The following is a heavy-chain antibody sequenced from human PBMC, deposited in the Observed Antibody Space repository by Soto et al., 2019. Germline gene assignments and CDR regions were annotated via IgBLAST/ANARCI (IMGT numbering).Heavy chain of an antibody. D-gene: IGHD5-12*01. CDR3: ARGDTSGGYSGCSFDY. CDR2: IWYDGSNK. J-gene: IGHJ4*02. V-gene: IGHV3-33*01. CDR1: GFTFSSYG. Sequence: TGGSLRLSCAASGFTFSSYGMPWVRQAPGKGLEWVAVIWYDGSNKYYADSVQGRFTISRDNSKNTLYLQMNSLRAEDTAVYYCARGDTSGGYSGCSFDYWGQGTLVTVSS.